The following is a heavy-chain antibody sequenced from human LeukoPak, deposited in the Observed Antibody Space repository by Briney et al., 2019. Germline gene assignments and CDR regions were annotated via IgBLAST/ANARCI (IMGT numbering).Heavy chain of an antibody. CDR3: ARFPTIFGVVIIGWFDP. CDR2: IYYSGST. D-gene: IGHD3-3*01. V-gene: IGHV4-31*03. Sequence: SETLSLTCTVSGGSISSGGYYWSRIRQHPGKGLEWIGYIYYSGSTYYNPSLKSRVTISVDTSKNQSSLKLSSVTAADTAVYYCARFPTIFGVVIIGWFDPWGQGTLVTVSS. CDR1: GGSISSGGYY. J-gene: IGHJ5*02.